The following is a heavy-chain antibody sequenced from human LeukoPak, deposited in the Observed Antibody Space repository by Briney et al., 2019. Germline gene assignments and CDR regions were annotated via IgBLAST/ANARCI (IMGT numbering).Heavy chain of an antibody. CDR2: MNPNSGNT. V-gene: IGHV1-8*01. D-gene: IGHD6-13*01. CDR3: ARGIAAARIPPPNWFDP. Sequence: VASVKVSCKASGYTFTSYDINWVRQATGQGLEWMGWMNPNSGNTGYAQKFQGKVTMTRKTSISTADLELSSLRSEDTAVYYCARGIAAARIPPPNWFDPWGQGTLVTVSS. J-gene: IGHJ5*02. CDR1: GYTFTSYD.